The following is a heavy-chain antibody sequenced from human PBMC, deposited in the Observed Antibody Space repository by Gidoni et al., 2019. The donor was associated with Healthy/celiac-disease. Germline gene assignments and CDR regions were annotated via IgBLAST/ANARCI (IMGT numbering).Heavy chain of an antibody. Sequence: QVQLVESGGGVVQPGRSLRLSCAASGFTFSSYGMHWVRQAPGKGLEWVAVISYDGSNKYYADSVKGRFTISRDNSKNTLYLQMNSLRAEDTAVYYCAKLTRARPLLYYGMDVWGQGTTVTVSS. CDR1: GFTFSSYG. CDR2: ISYDGSNK. D-gene: IGHD6-6*01. CDR3: AKLTRARPLLYYGMDV. V-gene: IGHV3-30*18. J-gene: IGHJ6*02.